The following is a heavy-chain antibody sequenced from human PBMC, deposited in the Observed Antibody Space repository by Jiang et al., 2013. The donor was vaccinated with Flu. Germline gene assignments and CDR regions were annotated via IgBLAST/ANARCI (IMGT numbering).Heavy chain of an antibody. CDR2: IYWDDDK. CDR3: AHIGLVGYYFDY. CDR1: GFSLSTSGVG. D-gene: IGHD6-19*01. Sequence: KPTQTLTLTCTFSGFSLSTSGVGVGWIRQPPGKALEWLVLIYWDDDKRYSPSLKSRLTITKDTSKNQVVLTMTNMDPVDTATYYCAHIGLVGYYFDYWGQGTLVTVSS. J-gene: IGHJ4*02. V-gene: IGHV2-5*02.